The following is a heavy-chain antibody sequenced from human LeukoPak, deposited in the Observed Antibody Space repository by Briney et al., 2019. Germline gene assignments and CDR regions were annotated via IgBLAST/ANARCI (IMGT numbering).Heavy chain of an antibody. CDR2: ISGSSTYI. Sequence: GGSLRLSCAASGFTFGSYSMTWVRQAPGKGLEWVSFISGSSTYINYADAVKGRFTISRDNAKNSLYLQMNSLRAEDTAVYYCARDRPYDYWGQGTLVTVSS. CDR3: ARDRPYDY. CDR1: GFTFGSYS. J-gene: IGHJ4*02. V-gene: IGHV3-21*01.